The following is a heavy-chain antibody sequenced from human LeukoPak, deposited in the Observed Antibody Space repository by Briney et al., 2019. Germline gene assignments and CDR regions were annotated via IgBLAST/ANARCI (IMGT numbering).Heavy chain of an antibody. CDR2: ISGSGDST. Sequence: LPGGSLRLSCAASGFTFSHAWMSWVRQAPGRGLEWVSGISGSGDSTFYADSVKGRFTISRDNSKNTRYLQMNSLRAEDTAVYYCTAGLGLANDDSWGQGTLVTVSS. J-gene: IGHJ4*02. CDR3: TAGLGLANDDS. V-gene: IGHV3-23*01. CDR1: GFTFSHAW. D-gene: IGHD4/OR15-4a*01.